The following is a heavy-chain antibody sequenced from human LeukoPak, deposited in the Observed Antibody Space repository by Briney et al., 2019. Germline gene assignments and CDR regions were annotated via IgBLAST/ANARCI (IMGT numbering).Heavy chain of an antibody. D-gene: IGHD1-1*01. Sequence: ASVKVSCKASGYTFTSYYMHWVRQAPGQGLEWMGIINPSGGSTSYAQKFQGRVTMTRDTSTSTVYMELSSLRSEDTAVYYCARELRTGTTAGKYYYYGMDVWGQGTTVTVSS. J-gene: IGHJ6*02. V-gene: IGHV1-46*01. CDR1: GYTFTSYY. CDR2: INPSGGST. CDR3: ARELRTGTTAGKYYYYGMDV.